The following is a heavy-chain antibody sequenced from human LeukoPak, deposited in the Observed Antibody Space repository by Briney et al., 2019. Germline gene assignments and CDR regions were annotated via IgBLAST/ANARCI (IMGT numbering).Heavy chain of an antibody. CDR2: ISSSSSPI. V-gene: IGHV3-48*04. CDR1: GFTFSSYS. Sequence: GGSLRLSCAASGFTFSSYSMDWVRQAPGKGLEWVSYISSSSSPIYYADSVKGRFTISRDNAKNSLYLQMNSLRAEDTAVYYCARDYYGSGSYPYYFDYWGQGTLVTVSS. D-gene: IGHD3-10*01. J-gene: IGHJ4*02. CDR3: ARDYYGSGSYPYYFDY.